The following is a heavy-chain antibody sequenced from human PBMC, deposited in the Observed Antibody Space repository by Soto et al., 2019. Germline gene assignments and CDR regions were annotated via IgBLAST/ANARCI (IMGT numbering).Heavy chain of an antibody. D-gene: IGHD6-19*01. CDR1: GDSFTGFW. CDR2: IYPRDSDT. Sequence: GESLKIPCKGSGDSFTGFWIGWVRQMPGKGLVWLGSIYPRDSDTRYSPSFQGQVTISADKSLSTAYLQWNSLQASDTAIYYCARQQPLDSRVWFTWGQGTLVTVSS. J-gene: IGHJ4*02. CDR3: ARQQPLDSRVWFT. V-gene: IGHV5-51*01.